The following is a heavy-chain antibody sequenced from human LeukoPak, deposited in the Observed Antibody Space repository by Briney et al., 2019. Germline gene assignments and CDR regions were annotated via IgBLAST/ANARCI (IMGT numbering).Heavy chain of an antibody. D-gene: IGHD2-2*01. V-gene: IGHV3-7*01. Sequence: GGSLRLSCAVSGFTFSSSWMSWVRQAPGKGLEWVANIKQDGSEKYYVDSVKGRFTISRDNAKNSLYLQMNGLRAEDTAVYYCARLRCSSTSCFLDYWGQGTLVTVSS. CDR2: IKQDGSEK. CDR1: GFTFSSSW. CDR3: ARLRCSSTSCFLDY. J-gene: IGHJ4*02.